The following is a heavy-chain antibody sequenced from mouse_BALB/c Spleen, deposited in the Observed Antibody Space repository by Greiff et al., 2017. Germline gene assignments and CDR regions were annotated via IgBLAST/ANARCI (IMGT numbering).Heavy chain of an antibody. V-gene: IGHV1-54*01. Sequence: QVQLQQSGAELVRPGTSVKVSCKASGYAFTNYLIEWVKQRPGQGLEWIGVINPGSGGTNYNEKFKGKATLTADKSSSTAYMQLSSLTSDDSAVYFCARPYYYGSSPDYWGQGTTLTVSS. CDR3: ARPYYYGSSPDY. CDR1: GYAFTNYL. J-gene: IGHJ2*01. CDR2: INPGSGGT. D-gene: IGHD1-1*01.